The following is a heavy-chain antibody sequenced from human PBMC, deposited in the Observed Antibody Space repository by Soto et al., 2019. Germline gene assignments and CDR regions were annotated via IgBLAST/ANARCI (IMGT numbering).Heavy chain of an antibody. CDR3: AKDNCISTSCYRLYNGFDP. D-gene: IGHD2-2*01. CDR2: ISYGGSNK. Sequence: QVQLVESGGGVVQPGRSLRLSCAASGFTFSSYGMHWVRQAPGKGLEWVAVISYGGSNKYYADSVKGRVTISRDNSKXXLXXQMNNLRAEDTAVYYCAKDNCISTSCYRLYNGFDPWGQGTLVTVSS. V-gene: IGHV3-30*18. J-gene: IGHJ5*02. CDR1: GFTFSSYG.